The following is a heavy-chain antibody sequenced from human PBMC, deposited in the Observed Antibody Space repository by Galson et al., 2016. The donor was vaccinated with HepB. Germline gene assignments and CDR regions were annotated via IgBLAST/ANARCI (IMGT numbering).Heavy chain of an antibody. CDR2: IDWGDEK. V-gene: IGHV2-70*01. D-gene: IGHD3-9*01. Sequence: PALVKPTQTLTVTCTFSGFSLTASSMCVSWIRQPLGKALEFLALIDWGDEKHYSTSLRTRLTISKDTSKNQVVLTMTNMDPTDTATYYCERTREHYEILTPYAPDYYDGLDVCGQGTTVTVSS. J-gene: IGHJ6*02. CDR1: GFSLTASSMC. CDR3: ERTREHYEILTPYAPDYYDGLDV.